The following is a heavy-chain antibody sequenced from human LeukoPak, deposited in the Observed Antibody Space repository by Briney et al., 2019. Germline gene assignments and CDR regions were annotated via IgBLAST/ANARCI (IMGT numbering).Heavy chain of an antibody. D-gene: IGHD6-19*01. CDR1: GYTCTGYY. Sequence: GASVKVSCKASGYTCTGYYMHWGRQAPAQGLEWMGVIIPIFGTANNAQKFQGRVTITADKSTSAAYMELSSLRSEDTAVYYCARSLKGSGWEIYYYYCMDVWGKGTTVTISS. J-gene: IGHJ6*03. CDR3: ARSLKGSGWEIYYYYCMDV. CDR2: IIPIFGTA. V-gene: IGHV1-69*06.